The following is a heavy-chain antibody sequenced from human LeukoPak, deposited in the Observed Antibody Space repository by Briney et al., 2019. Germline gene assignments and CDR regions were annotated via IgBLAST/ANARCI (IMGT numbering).Heavy chain of an antibody. CDR3: AKAPVTTCSGAYCYPFDY. Sequence: PGGSLRLPCAASGFTLSSYAMSWVRQAPGKGLEWVSAISVSGNTYHADSVKGRFTISRDSYKNTLYLQMNSLRAEDAAVYYCAKAPVTTCSGAYCYPFDYWGQGTLVTVSS. CDR1: GFTLSSYA. CDR2: ISVSGNT. J-gene: IGHJ4*02. V-gene: IGHV3-23*01. D-gene: IGHD2-15*01.